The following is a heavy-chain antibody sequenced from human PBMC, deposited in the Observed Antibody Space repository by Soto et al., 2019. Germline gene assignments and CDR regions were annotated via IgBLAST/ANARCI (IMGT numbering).Heavy chain of an antibody. V-gene: IGHV3-9*01. Sequence: PGGSLRLSCAASGFTFDDYAMHWVRQAPGKGLEWVSGISWNSGSIGYADSVKGRFTISRDNAKNSLYLQMNSLRAEDTALYYCAKGIGSYFPVYYFDYWGQGTLVTVSS. CDR2: ISWNSGSI. D-gene: IGHD1-26*01. J-gene: IGHJ4*02. CDR1: GFTFDDYA. CDR3: AKGIGSYFPVYYFDY.